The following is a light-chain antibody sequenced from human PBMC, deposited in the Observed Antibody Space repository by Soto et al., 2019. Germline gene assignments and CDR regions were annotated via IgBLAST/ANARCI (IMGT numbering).Light chain of an antibody. CDR1: QRISSSY. CDR3: QQYGSSLLT. V-gene: IGKV3-20*01. J-gene: IGKJ4*01. CDR2: GAS. Sequence: EIVLTQSPGTLSLSPGEGGTLSCRASQRISSSYLAWYQQKPGQTPRLLLYGASSRATGIPDRFSGSGSGTDFTIPITSLEPADFAMYYCQQYGSSLLTFGGGTKGESK.